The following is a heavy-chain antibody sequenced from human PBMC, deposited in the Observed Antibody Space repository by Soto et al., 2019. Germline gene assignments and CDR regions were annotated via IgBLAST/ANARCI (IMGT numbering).Heavy chain of an antibody. CDR2: ISGSGGST. Sequence: GGSLRLSCAASGFTFSSYAMSWVRQAPGKWLEWVSAISGSGGSTYYADSVKGRFTISRDNSKNTLYLQMNSLRAEDTAVYYCAKAYIPQYDSSGYYFPGHFDYWGQGXLVTVYS. J-gene: IGHJ4*02. D-gene: IGHD3-22*01. CDR3: AKAYIPQYDSSGYYFPGHFDY. V-gene: IGHV3-23*01. CDR1: GFTFSSYA.